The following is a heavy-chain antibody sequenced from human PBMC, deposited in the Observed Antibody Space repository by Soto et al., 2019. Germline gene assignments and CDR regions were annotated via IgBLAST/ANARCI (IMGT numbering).Heavy chain of an antibody. CDR2: INHSGST. V-gene: IGHV4-34*01. Sequence: QVQLQQWGAGLLKPSETLSLTCAVYGGSFSGYYWSWIRKPPGKGLEWIWEINHSGSTNYNPSLKSRVTMSVDTSKNQFSLKLSSVTDAATAVYYCARGPAYVWGSYRYGWFDPWGQGTLVTVSS. D-gene: IGHD3-16*02. CDR1: GGSFSGYY. CDR3: ARGPAYVWGSYRYGWFDP. J-gene: IGHJ5*02.